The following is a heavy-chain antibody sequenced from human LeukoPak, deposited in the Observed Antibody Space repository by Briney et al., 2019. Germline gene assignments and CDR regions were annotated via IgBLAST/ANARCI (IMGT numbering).Heavy chain of an antibody. D-gene: IGHD6-19*01. CDR1: GASMNSYY. V-gene: IGHV4-59*01. CDR2: IYYSGST. J-gene: IGHJ4*02. Sequence: SETLSLTCTVFGASMNSYYWTWIRQPPGKGLEWIGYIYYSGSTNYNPSLMSRVTISVDTSKNQFSLMLTSVTAADTAVYYCARTPGYSGGLDYWGQGTLVTVSS. CDR3: ARTPGYSGGLDY.